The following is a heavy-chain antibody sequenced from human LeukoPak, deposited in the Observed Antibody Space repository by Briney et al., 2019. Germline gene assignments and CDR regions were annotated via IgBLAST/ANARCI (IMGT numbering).Heavy chain of an antibody. CDR3: AKAGLRQWLVQGVYYFDY. CDR1: GFTFDDYA. J-gene: IGHJ4*02. CDR2: ISWNSGSI. D-gene: IGHD6-19*01. V-gene: IGHV3-9*01. Sequence: GGSLRLSCAASGFTFDDYAMHWVRQAPRKGLEWVSGISWNSGSIGYADSVKGRFTISRDNPKNSLYLQMNSLRAEDTALYYCAKAGLRQWLVQGVYYFDYWGQGTLVTVSS.